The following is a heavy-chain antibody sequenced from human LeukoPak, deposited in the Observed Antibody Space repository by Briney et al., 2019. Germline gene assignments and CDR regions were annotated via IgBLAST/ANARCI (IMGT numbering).Heavy chain of an antibody. CDR3: ARSGLGYGSGSYTYREYYFDY. Sequence: GESLKISCKGSGYSFTSYWIGWVRQMPGKGLEWMGIIYPGDFDTRYSPSFQGQVTISADKSISTAYLQWSSLKASDTAMYYCARSGLGYGSGSYTYREYYFDYWGQGTLVTVSS. CDR2: IYPGDFDT. D-gene: IGHD3-10*01. J-gene: IGHJ4*02. CDR1: GYSFTSYW. V-gene: IGHV5-51*01.